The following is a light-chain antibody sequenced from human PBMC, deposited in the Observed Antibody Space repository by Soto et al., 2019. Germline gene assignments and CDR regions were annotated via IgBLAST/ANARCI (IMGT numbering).Light chain of an antibody. CDR2: DVA. Sequence: EIVMTQSPATLSVSPGERATLSCRASQSVANSLAWYQQKPGQAPRLLMYDVATRATGVPARFSGSGSGTEFTLTISSLQSEDFAVYYCHGYNNWPALTFGGGTKVDIK. CDR1: QSVANS. V-gene: IGKV3-15*01. CDR3: HGYNNWPALT. J-gene: IGKJ4*01.